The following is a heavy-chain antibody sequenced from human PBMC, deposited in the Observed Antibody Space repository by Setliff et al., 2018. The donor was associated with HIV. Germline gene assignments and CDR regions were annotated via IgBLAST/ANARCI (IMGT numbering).Heavy chain of an antibody. CDR2: INPSGGST. J-gene: IGHJ4*02. D-gene: IGHD1-26*01. V-gene: IGHV1-46*01. CDR3: ARDLGVGATGIDY. CDR1: GYTFTNYY. Sequence: ASVKVSCKASGYTFTNYYLHWVRQAPGQGLEWMGIINPSGGSTSYAQKFQGRVTMTRDTSTSTVYMELSSLRSDDTAVYYCARDLGVGATGIDYWGQGTLVTVSS.